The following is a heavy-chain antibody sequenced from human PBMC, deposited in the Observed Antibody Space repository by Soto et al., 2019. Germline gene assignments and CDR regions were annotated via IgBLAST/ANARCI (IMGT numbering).Heavy chain of an antibody. Sequence: QVQLVQSGAEVKKPGASVKVSCKASGYTFTSYDINWVRHATGQGLEWMGWMNPNSGNTAYAQTFQGRVTMTRNTFISTAYMDLSSLRSEDTAVYYCARLKQDYAVAWGQGTLVTVSS. CDR3: ARLKQDYAVA. CDR1: GYTFTSYD. D-gene: IGHD3-16*01. J-gene: IGHJ4*02. V-gene: IGHV1-8*01. CDR2: MNPNSGNT.